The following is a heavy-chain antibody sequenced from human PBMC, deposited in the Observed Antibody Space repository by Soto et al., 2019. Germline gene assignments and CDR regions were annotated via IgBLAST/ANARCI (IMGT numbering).Heavy chain of an antibody. CDR1: GGTFSSYA. J-gene: IGHJ6*02. V-gene: IGHV1-69*13. D-gene: IGHD2-8*02. CDR2: IIPIMTTP. Sequence: SVKVACKSSGGTFSSYASSGVRQAPGQGPEWIGGIIPIMTTPNYAQKFQGRVTIVADESTTTVYMELSSLKFEDTAVYYCATSVGIAPTGEDGMDVWGQGTSVTVSS. CDR3: ATSVGIAPTGEDGMDV.